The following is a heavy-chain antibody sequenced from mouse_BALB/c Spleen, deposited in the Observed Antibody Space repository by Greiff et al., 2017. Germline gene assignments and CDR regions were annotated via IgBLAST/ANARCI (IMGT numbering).Heavy chain of an antibody. D-gene: IGHD1-2*01. CDR2: ISTYYGDA. Sequence: QVQLMQSGAELVRPGVSVKISCTGSGYTFTDYAMPWVKQSHAKSLEWIGVISTYYGDASYNQKFKGKATMTVDNSSSTAYMELARLTSEDSAIYYCARDYYGYSFAYWGQGTRVTVSA. CDR1: GYTFTDYA. V-gene: IGHV1S137*01. J-gene: IGHJ3*01. CDR3: ARDYYGYSFAY.